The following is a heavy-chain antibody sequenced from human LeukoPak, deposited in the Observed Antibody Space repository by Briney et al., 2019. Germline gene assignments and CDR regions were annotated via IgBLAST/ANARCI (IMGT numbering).Heavy chain of an antibody. Sequence: ASVKVSCTASGYTFTSYDINWVRQATGQGLEWMGWMNPNSGNTGYAQKFQGRVTMTRNTSISTAYMELSSLRSEDTAVYYCARGYNWNYYYYYGMDVWGQGTTVTVSS. CDR3: ARGYNWNYYYYYGMDV. J-gene: IGHJ6*02. CDR1: GYTFTSYD. V-gene: IGHV1-8*01. D-gene: IGHD1-7*01. CDR2: MNPNSGNT.